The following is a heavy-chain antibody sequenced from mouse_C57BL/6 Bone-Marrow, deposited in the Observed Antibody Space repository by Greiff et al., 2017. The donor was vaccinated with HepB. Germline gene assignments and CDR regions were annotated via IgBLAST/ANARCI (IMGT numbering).Heavy chain of an antibody. D-gene: IGHD1-1*01. CDR2: IYPGNSDT. Sequence: VQLQQSGTVLARPGASVKMSCKTSGYTFTSYWMHWVKQRPGQGLEWMGAIYPGNSDTSYNQKFKGKAKLTAVTSASTAYMELSSLTNEDSAVYYCTGGITTVVPDYWGQGTTLTVSA. CDR1: GYTFTSYW. V-gene: IGHV1-5*01. CDR3: TGGITTVVPDY. J-gene: IGHJ2*01.